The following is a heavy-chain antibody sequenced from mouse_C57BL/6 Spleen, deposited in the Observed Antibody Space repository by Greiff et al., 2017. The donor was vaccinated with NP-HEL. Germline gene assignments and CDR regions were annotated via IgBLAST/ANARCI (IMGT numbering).Heavy chain of an antibody. CDR2: IDPSDSET. D-gene: IGHD1-1*01. CDR3: ARWDYYGSSYVNY. J-gene: IGHJ2*01. Sequence: QVQLQQPGAELVRPGSSVKLSCKASGYTFTSYWMHWVQQRPIQGLEWIGNIDPSDSETHYNQKFKDKATLTVDNSSSTAYMQLSSLTSEDSAVYYCARWDYYGSSYVNYWGQGTTLTVSS. V-gene: IGHV1-52*01. CDR1: GYTFTSYW.